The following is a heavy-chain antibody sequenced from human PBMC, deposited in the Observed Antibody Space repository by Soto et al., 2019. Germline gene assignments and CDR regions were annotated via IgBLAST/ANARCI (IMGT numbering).Heavy chain of an antibody. Sequence: GSLRLPCAASGFTFSSYAMSWVRQAPGKGLEWVSAISGSGGSTYYADSVKGRFTISRDNSKNTLYLQMNSLRAEDTAVYYCAKDYEGGYDFWSGYPFDPWGQGTLVTVSS. J-gene: IGHJ5*02. CDR3: AKDYEGGYDFWSGYPFDP. CDR1: GFTFSSYA. D-gene: IGHD3-3*01. CDR2: ISGSGGST. V-gene: IGHV3-23*01.